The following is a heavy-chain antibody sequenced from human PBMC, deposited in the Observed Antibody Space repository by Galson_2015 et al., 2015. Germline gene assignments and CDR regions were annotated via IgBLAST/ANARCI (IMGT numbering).Heavy chain of an antibody. D-gene: IGHD2-2*02. CDR2: ISGSGGST. J-gene: IGHJ6*02. V-gene: IGHV3-23*01. Sequence: SLRLSCAASGFTFSSYAMSWVRQAPGKGLEWVSAISGSGGSTYYADSVKGRFTISRDNSKNTLYLQMNSLRAEDTAVYYCAKDGYCSSTSCYRDYYGMDVWGQGSTVTVSS. CDR3: AKDGYCSSTSCYRDYYGMDV. CDR1: GFTFSSYA.